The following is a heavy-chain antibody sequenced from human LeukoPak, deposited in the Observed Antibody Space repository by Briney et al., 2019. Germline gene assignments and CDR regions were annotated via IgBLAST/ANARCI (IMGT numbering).Heavy chain of an antibody. CDR3: ARDDYYDSSAYRENPFDV. CDR2: IIPFLGTI. V-gene: IGHV1-69*13. J-gene: IGHJ3*01. CDR1: GDTFTSYA. D-gene: IGHD3-22*01. Sequence: GASVKVSHKASGDTFTSYAIRWLRQAPGQGLEWMGGIIPFLGTINYGQKFQGRVTITADESTSTLYMELRSLRSEDTAIYYCARDDYYDSSAYRENPFDVWGQGTMVTVSS.